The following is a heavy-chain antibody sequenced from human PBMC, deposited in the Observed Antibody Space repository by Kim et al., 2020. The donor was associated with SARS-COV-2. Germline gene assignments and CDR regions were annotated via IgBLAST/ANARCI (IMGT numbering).Heavy chain of an antibody. CDR3: AKEGVDYYDSSGYYDY. CDR2: TYYRSKWYN. V-gene: IGHV6-1*01. J-gene: IGHJ4*02. D-gene: IGHD3-22*01. CDR1: GDSVSSNSAA. Sequence: SQTLSLTCAISGDSVSSNSAAWNWIRQSPSRGLEWLGRTYYRSKWYNDYAVSVKSRITINPDTSKNQFSLQLNSVTPEDTAVYYCAKEGVDYYDSSGYYDYWGQGTLVTVSS.